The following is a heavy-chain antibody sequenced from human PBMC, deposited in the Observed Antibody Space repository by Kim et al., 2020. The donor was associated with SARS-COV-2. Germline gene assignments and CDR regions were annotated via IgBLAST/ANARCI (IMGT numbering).Heavy chain of an antibody. CDR3: ASLPAWLIYDSYGLDV. Sequence: SETLSLTCTVSGGSIATSAHYWNWIRQSPEKGLEWIASIHIGGTTFYDASLRSRATISVDGSKNQFFLKLRSVTAADTSVYYCASLPAWLIYDSYGLDV. V-gene: IGHV4-39*01. D-gene: IGHD3-16*01. CDR2: IHIGGTT. J-gene: IGHJ6*01. CDR1: GGSIATSAHY.